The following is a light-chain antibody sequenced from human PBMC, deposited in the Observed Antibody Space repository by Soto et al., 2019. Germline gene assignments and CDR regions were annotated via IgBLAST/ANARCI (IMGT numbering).Light chain of an antibody. CDR3: SSYTSSSTVV. Sequence: QSALTQPPSVSGSPGQSVTISCTGTSSDVGSYNRVSWYQQPPGTAPKLMIYEVSNRPSGVPDRLSGSKSGNTASLTISGLQAEDEADYYCSSYTSSSTVVFGGGTKVTVL. CDR2: EVS. CDR1: SSDVGSYNR. V-gene: IGLV2-18*02. J-gene: IGLJ2*01.